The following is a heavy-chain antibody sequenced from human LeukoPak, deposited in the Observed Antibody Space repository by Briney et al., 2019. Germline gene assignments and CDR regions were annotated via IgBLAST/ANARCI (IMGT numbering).Heavy chain of an antibody. CDR3: ARDYIGRLVDY. CDR1: GYTFTSYA. D-gene: IGHD5-12*01. J-gene: IGHJ4*02. CDR2: INAGNGNT. V-gene: IGHV1-3*01. Sequence: ASVKVSCKASGYTFTSYAMHWVRQAPGQRLEWMGRINAGNGNTKYSQKFQGRVTITRDTSASTAYMELSSLRSEDTAVYYCARDYIGRLVDYWGQGTLVTVSS.